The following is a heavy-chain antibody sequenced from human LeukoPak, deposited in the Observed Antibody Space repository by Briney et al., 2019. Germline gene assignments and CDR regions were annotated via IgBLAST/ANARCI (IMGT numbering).Heavy chain of an antibody. CDR2: IFGSGGST. CDR3: ARDGRQWLVQGAFDI. D-gene: IGHD6-19*01. J-gene: IGHJ3*02. CDR1: GFTFSSYA. V-gene: IGHV3-23*01. Sequence: GGSLRLSCAASGFTFSSYAMYWVRQAPGKGLEWVSGIFGSGGSTHYADSVKGRFTISRDNFKNTLYLQMNSLRAEDTAVYYCARDGRQWLVQGAFDIWGQGTMVTVSS.